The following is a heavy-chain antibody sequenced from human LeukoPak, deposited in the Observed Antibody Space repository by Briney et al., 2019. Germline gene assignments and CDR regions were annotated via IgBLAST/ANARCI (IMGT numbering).Heavy chain of an antibody. J-gene: IGHJ4*02. V-gene: IGHV3-23*01. Sequence: GSLRLSCAAPGVIFSEYAMSWVRQTPEKGLEWVSGIGAADLGTYYADSVKGRFTISRDISKSTLYLQMNSLRVEDTAVYYCAKEAHRVGRPLFDFWGQGTLVTVSS. CDR2: IGAADLGT. CDR1: GVIFSEYA. CDR3: AKEAHRVGRPLFDF.